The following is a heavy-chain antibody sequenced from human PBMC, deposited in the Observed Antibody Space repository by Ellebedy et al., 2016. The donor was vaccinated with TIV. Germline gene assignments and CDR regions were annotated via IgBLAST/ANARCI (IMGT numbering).Heavy chain of an antibody. V-gene: IGHV1-69*13. D-gene: IGHD6-13*01. CDR1: GGTFSSYA. Sequence: SVKVSCXASGGTFSSYAISWVRQAPGQGLEWMGGIIPIFGTANYAQKFQGRVTITADESTSTAYMELSSLRSEDTAVYYCARHYWYSSSWDFDYWGQGTLVTVSS. J-gene: IGHJ4*02. CDR2: IIPIFGTA. CDR3: ARHYWYSSSWDFDY.